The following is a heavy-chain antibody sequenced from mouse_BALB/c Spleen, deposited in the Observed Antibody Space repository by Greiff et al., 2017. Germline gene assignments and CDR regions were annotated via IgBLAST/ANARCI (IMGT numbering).Heavy chain of an antibody. D-gene: IGHD2-3*01. CDR2: ISDGGSYT. Sequence: EVKVVESGGGLVKPGGSLKLSCAASGFTFSDYYMYWVRQTPEKRLEWVATISDGGSYTYYPDSVKGRFTISRDNAKNNLYLQMSSLKSEDTAMYYCARAPYDGYQGVFDYWGQGTTLTVSS. CDR1: GFTFSDYY. V-gene: IGHV5-4*02. CDR3: ARAPYDGYQGVFDY. J-gene: IGHJ2*01.